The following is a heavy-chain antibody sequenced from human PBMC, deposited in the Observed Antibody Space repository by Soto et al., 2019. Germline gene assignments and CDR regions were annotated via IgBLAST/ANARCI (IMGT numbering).Heavy chain of an antibody. CDR1: GFTFSSYA. J-gene: IGHJ4*02. CDR2: ISYDGSNK. Sequence: QVQLVESGGGVVQPGRSLRLSCAASGFTFSSYAMHWVRQAPGKGLEWVAVISYDGSNKYYAASVKGRFTISRDNSKNTLELQMNSLRAEDTAVYYCARGQNYGSGSYYTNDYWGQGTLVTVSS. V-gene: IGHV3-30-3*01. CDR3: ARGQNYGSGSYYTNDY. D-gene: IGHD3-10*01.